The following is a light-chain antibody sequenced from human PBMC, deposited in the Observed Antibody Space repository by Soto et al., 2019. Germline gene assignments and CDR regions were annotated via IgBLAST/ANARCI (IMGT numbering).Light chain of an antibody. CDR2: ENN. CDR3: QSYDSSLSGYV. J-gene: IGLJ1*01. V-gene: IGLV1-40*01. CDR1: SSNIGAGYE. Sequence: QAVVTQPPSVSEAPGQRVTISCTGSSSNIGAGYEAHWYQQVPGTAPKLLICENNNRPSGVPNRFSGSKSGTSASLAITGLQAEDEAEYYCQSYDSSLSGYVFGTGTKLTVL.